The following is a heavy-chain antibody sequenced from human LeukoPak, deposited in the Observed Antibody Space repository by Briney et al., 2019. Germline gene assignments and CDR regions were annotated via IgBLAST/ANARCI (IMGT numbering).Heavy chain of an antibody. Sequence: ASVKVSCKASGGTFSSYAISWVRQAPGQGLEWMGGIIPIFGTANYAQKFQGRVTITADESTSTAYMELSSLRSEDTAVYYCAREGAGKAAAALYYYYGMDVWGQGTTVTVSS. V-gene: IGHV1-69*13. J-gene: IGHJ6*02. D-gene: IGHD6-13*01. CDR1: GGTFSSYA. CDR2: IIPIFGTA. CDR3: AREGAGKAAAALYYYYGMDV.